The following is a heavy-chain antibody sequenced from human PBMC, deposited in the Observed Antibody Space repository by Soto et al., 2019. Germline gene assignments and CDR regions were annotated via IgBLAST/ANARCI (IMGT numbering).Heavy chain of an antibody. CDR3: ARTTAAIHLNY. D-gene: IGHD2-21*02. J-gene: IGHJ4*02. V-gene: IGHV4-34*01. CDR2: THHSGST. CDR1: GLSLSGNY. Sequence: SETLSLTCAVYGLSLSGNYWGWIRQPPGKGLEWIGETHHSGSTAYNPSLKSRVTISVDTSRNQFSLKLNSVTAADTAVYYCARTTAAIHLNYWSQGTLVTVSS.